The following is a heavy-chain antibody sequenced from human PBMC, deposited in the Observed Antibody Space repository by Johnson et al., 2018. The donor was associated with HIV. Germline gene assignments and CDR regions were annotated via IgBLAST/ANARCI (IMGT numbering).Heavy chain of an antibody. CDR3: ASVPMIVVPAPGWVNI. D-gene: IGHD3-22*01. CDR2: IYSGGST. V-gene: IGHV3-66*01. Sequence: VQLVESGGGLVQPGGSLRLSCAASGFTFSSYAMSWVRQAPGKGLEWVSAIYSGGSTYYADSVKGRFTISRDNSKNTLYLQMNSLRAEDTAVYYCASVPMIVVPAPGWVNIWGQGTMVTVSS. CDR1: GFTFSSYA. J-gene: IGHJ3*02.